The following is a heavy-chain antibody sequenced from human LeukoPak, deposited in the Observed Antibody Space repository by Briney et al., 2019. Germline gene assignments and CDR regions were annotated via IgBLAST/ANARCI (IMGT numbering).Heavy chain of an antibody. CDR2: INSDGSST. V-gene: IGHV3-74*01. CDR1: GFTFSSYW. J-gene: IGHJ6*02. D-gene: IGHD3-22*01. Sequence: GGSLRLACAASGFTFSSYWMRWVRQAPGKGLVWVSRINSDGSSTSYADSVKGRFTISRDNAKNTLYLQMNSLRAEDTAVYYCATDSSGYYGSGMDVWGQGTTVTVSS. CDR3: ATDSSGYYGSGMDV.